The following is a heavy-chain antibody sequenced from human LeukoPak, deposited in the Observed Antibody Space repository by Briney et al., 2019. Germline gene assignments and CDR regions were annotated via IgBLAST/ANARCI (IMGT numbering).Heavy chain of an antibody. D-gene: IGHD2-21*02. CDR1: GFTFHTYD. Sequence: GGSLRLSCAASGFTFHTYDMSWVRRAPGKGLEWVSGIGGSGSSTYYAESVKGRFTISRDNSKNTLYLQMNSLRAEDTAAYYCAKAVDDYFFDYWGQGTLVTVSS. CDR3: AKAVDDYFFDY. CDR2: IGGSGSST. J-gene: IGHJ4*02. V-gene: IGHV3-23*01.